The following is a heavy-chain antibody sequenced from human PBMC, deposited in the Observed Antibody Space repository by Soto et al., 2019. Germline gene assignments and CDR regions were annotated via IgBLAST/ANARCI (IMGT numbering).Heavy chain of an antibody. V-gene: IGHV3-30-3*01. CDR1: GVTFSSYA. J-gene: IGHJ3*02. D-gene: IGHD3-22*01. CDR2: ISYDGSNK. Sequence: GGALRVSWAAYGVTFSSYAMHGGSQAPGKGLEWVGGISYDGSNKYYADSVKGRCTFSRDKSKNMMYLQMNSLRAEDTAVYYCASEYYYDSSGNDDAFDIWGQAPMVTVSS. CDR3: ASEYYYDSSGNDDAFDI.